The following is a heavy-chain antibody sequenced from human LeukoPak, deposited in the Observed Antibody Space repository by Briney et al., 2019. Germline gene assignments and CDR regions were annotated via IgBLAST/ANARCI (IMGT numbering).Heavy chain of an antibody. D-gene: IGHD4-17*01. CDR1: GGSISSGSYY. CDR2: IYTSGST. J-gene: IGHJ4*02. CDR3: ARVSRYGHLYFDY. Sequence: PSQTLSLTCTVSGGSISSGSYYWSWIRQPAGKGLEWIGRIYTSGSTNYNPSLKSRVTISVDTSKNQFSLKLSSVTAADTAVYYCARVSRYGHLYFDYWGQGTLVTVSS. V-gene: IGHV4-61*02.